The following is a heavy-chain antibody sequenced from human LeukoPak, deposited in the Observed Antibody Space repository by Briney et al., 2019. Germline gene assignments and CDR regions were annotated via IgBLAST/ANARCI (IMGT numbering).Heavy chain of an antibody. J-gene: IGHJ4*02. D-gene: IGHD3-3*01. CDR1: GFTFSDYY. CDR2: ISSSGSTI. CDR3: ARDFWSGSPD. Sequence: GGSLRLSCAASGFTFSDYYMSWIRQAPGEGLEWVSYISSSGSTIYYADSVKGRFTISRDNAKNSLYLQMNNLRVEDTAVHYCARDFWSGSPDWGQGTLVTVSS. V-gene: IGHV3-11*04.